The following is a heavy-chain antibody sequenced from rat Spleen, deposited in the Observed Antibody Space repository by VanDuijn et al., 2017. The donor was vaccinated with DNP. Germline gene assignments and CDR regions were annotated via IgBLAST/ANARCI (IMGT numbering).Heavy chain of an antibody. J-gene: IGHJ2*01. CDR3: ATEDYGYPFAY. V-gene: IGHV5-7*01. Sequence: EVQLVESGGGLVRPGRSLKLSCAASGFTFSNYNMDWVRQAPKKALEWVATTSYDGSSTYYRDSVKGRFTIPRDNAKSTLYLQMDSLRSEYTATYYCATEDYGYPFAYWGQGVMVTVSS. CDR2: TSYDGSST. D-gene: IGHD1-6*01. CDR1: GFTFSNYN.